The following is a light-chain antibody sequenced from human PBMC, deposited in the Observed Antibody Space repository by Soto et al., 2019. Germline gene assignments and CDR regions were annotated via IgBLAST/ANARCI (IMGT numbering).Light chain of an antibody. Sequence: DIQMTQSPSILSAYVGDRVNITCRASQSSASWLAWYQQKPEKAPKLLIYDASTLESGVPSRFSGSGSGTEFTLTISSLQPEDAATYYCQQYNRYVTFGQGTKLEIK. V-gene: IGKV1-5*01. CDR1: QSSASW. J-gene: IGKJ2*01. CDR3: QQYNRYVT. CDR2: DAS.